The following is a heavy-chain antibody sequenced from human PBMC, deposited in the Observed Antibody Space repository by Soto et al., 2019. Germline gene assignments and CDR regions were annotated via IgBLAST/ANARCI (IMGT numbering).Heavy chain of an antibody. D-gene: IGHD6-13*01. CDR2: IYYSGST. V-gene: IGHV4-39*01. CDR1: GGSISSSSYY. J-gene: IGHJ1*01. Sequence: QLQLQESGPGLVKPSETLSLTCTVSGGSISSSSYYWGWIRQPPGKGLEWIGSIYYSGSTYYNPSLTSRVTISVDTSKNQFSLKLSSVTAADTAVYYCARHSAAAGTGRYFQHWGQGTLVTVSS. CDR3: ARHSAAAGTGRYFQH.